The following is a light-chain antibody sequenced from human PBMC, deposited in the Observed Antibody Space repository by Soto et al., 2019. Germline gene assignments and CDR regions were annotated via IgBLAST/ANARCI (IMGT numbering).Light chain of an antibody. CDR1: ISNIGAGYY. V-gene: IGLV1-40*01. CDR2: GNS. J-gene: IGLJ1*01. CDR3: QSYDSSMSGYV. Sequence: QSVLTHPPSVSRAPGHRFTISFTGSISNIGAGYYVHWYQQLPGTAPKLLIYGNSNRPSVVPDRFSGSKSGTSASLAITGLQAEDEADYYCQSYDSSMSGYVFATGTKVTV.